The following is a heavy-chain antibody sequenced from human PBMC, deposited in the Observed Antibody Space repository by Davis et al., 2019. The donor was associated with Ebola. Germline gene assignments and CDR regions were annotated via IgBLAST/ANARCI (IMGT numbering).Heavy chain of an antibody. V-gene: IGHV3-11*01. Sequence: GESLKISCAASGFTFSDYYMSWIRQAPGKGLEWVSYISSSGSTIYYADSVKGRFTISRDNAKNSLYLQMNSLRAEGTAVYYCARGVDYYYYGMDVWGQGTTVTVSS. J-gene: IGHJ6*02. CDR1: GFTFSDYY. CDR2: ISSSGSTI. CDR3: ARGVDYYYYGMDV.